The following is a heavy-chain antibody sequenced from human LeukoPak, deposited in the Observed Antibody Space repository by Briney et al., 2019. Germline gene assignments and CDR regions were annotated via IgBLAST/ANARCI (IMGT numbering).Heavy chain of an antibody. CDR1: GFTFTSHS. D-gene: IGHD6-19*01. CDR2: ISSSGHVT. CDR3: AKHRLPVAGSPSKNPTAYFED. J-gene: IGHJ4*02. Sequence: PGGSLRLSCAASGFTFTSHSMSWVRQAPRKGLEWVSAISSSGHVTFYADSVKGRFTVSSAQSQYTLFLHMSSLRADATAVYYCAKHRLPVAGSPSKNPTAYFEDWGQGILVTVSS. V-gene: IGHV3-23*01.